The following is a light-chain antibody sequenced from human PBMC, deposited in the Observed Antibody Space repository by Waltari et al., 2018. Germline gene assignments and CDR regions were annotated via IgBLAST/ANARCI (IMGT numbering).Light chain of an antibody. CDR2: DAS. J-gene: IGKJ4*01. Sequence: DIQMTQSPSSVSASVGNRVTITWRASQDIRRWLAWYQQKAGKAPKFLIYDASTLQSGVPSRFSGSGSGTDFTLTISSLQPEDFATYYCQQGNDFPLTFGGGTKVEI. CDR3: QQGNDFPLT. CDR1: QDIRRW. V-gene: IGKV1-12*01.